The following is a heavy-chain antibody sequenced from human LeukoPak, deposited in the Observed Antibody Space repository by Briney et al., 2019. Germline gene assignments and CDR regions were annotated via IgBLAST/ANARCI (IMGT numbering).Heavy chain of an antibody. V-gene: IGHV4-59*01. CDR1: GGSISSYY. Sequence: SETLSLTCTVSGGSISSYYWSWIRQPPGKGLEWIGYIYYSGSTNYNPSLKSRVTISVDTSKNQFSLKLSSVTVADTAVYYCARGVAVATTPMDYWGQGTLVTVSS. CDR3: ARGVAVATTPMDY. J-gene: IGHJ4*02. CDR2: IYYSGST. D-gene: IGHD6-19*01.